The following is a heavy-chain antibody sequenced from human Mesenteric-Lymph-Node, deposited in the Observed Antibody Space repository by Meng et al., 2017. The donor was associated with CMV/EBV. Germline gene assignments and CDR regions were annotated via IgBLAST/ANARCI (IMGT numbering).Heavy chain of an antibody. CDR3: ARGVVVGGWYYFDY. D-gene: IGHD3-16*01. V-gene: IGHV4-59*01. Sequence: SETLSLTCTVSGGSISSYYWSWIRQPPGKGLEWIGYIYYSGSTNYNPSLKSRVTISVDTSKNQFSLKLSSVTAADTAVYYCARGVVVGGWYYFDYWGQGTLVTVSS. CDR2: IYYSGST. J-gene: IGHJ4*02. CDR1: GGSISSYY.